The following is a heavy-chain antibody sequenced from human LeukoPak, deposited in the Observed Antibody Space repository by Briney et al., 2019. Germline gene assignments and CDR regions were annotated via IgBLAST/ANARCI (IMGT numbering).Heavy chain of an antibody. CDR2: IYTSGST. CDR3: ARGPSWGSAYFDY. CDR1: GGSISSGSYY. Sequence: SQTLSLTCTVSGGSISSGSYYWSWIRQPAGKGLEWIGRIYTSGSTNYNPSLKSRVTISVDTSKNQFSLKLSSVTAADTAVYYCARGPSWGSAYFDYWGQGTLVTVSS. J-gene: IGHJ4*02. V-gene: IGHV4-61*02. D-gene: IGHD7-27*01.